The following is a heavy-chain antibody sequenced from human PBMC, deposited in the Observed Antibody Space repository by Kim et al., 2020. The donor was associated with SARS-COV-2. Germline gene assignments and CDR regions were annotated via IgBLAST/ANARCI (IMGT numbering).Heavy chain of an antibody. Sequence: SQTLSLTCAISGDSVSSNSAAWNWISQSPSRGLEWLGRTYYRSKWYNDYAVSVKSRITINPDTSKNQFSLQLNSVTPEDTAVYYCARDKNSSSWYVYYYYGMDVWGQGTTVTVSS. D-gene: IGHD6-13*01. CDR3: ARDKNSSSWYVYYYYGMDV. CDR1: GDSVSSNSAA. J-gene: IGHJ6*02. V-gene: IGHV6-1*01. CDR2: TYYRSKWYN.